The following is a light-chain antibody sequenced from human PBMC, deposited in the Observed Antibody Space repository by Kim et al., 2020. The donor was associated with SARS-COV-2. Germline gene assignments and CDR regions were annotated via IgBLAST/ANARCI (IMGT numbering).Light chain of an antibody. V-gene: IGKV1-27*01. CDR3: QKYNSAPWT. CDR1: QDIANS. J-gene: IGKJ1*01. Sequence: SASTGDRVTITCRASQDIANSLTWYQQNPGKIPQVLIYAASTLQSGAPSRFSGSGSGTEFTLPIASLQTEDVATYYCQKYNSAPWTFGPGTKVEI. CDR2: AAS.